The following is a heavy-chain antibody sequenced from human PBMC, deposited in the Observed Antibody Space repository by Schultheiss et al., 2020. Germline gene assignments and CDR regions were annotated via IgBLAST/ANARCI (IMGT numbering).Heavy chain of an antibody. CDR2: ISSSSTYI. Sequence: GGSLRLSCAASGFTFSTYSMNWVRQAPGKGLEWVSSISSSSTYIYYADSVKGRFSISRDNAKNSLYLQMNSLRAEDTAVYYCARDRTAVTTAYLQYWGKGTLVTVSS. J-gene: IGHJ1*01. D-gene: IGHD4-17*01. V-gene: IGHV3-21*06. CDR3: ARDRTAVTTAYLQY. CDR1: GFTFSTYS.